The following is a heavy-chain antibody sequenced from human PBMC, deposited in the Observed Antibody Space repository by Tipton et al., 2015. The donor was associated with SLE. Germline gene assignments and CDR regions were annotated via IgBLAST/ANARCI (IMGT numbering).Heavy chain of an antibody. Sequence: TLSLTCTVSGGSISSHYWSWIRQPPGKGLEWIGYIYYSGSTNYNPSLKSRVTISVDTSKNQFSLKLSSVTAADTAVYYCARVPKWFREFYYYYGMDVWGQGTTVIVSS. CDR3: ARVPKWFREFYYYYGMDV. D-gene: IGHD3-10*01. CDR1: GGSISSHY. V-gene: IGHV4-59*11. J-gene: IGHJ6*02. CDR2: IYYSGST.